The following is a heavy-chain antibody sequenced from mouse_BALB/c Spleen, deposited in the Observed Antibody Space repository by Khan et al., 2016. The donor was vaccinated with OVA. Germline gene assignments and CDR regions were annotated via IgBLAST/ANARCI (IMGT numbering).Heavy chain of an antibody. CDR1: GYSFTGYF. D-gene: IGHD2-3*01. J-gene: IGHJ4*01. CDR2: INPYNGDT. CDR3: TDGYYRDAMDY. Sequence: EVELVESGPELVKPGASVKISCKASGYSFTGYFMNWVKQSHGKSLEWIGRINPYNGDTFYNQKFKGKATLTVDKSSSTAHMELLSLTSEDSAVHYCTDGYYRDAMDYWGQGTSVTVSS. V-gene: IGHV1-37*01.